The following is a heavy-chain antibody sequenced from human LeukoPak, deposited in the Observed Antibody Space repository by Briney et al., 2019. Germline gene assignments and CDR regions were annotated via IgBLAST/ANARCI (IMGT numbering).Heavy chain of an antibody. Sequence: GGSLRLSCAASGFTFSNYAMSWVRQAPGKGLEWVSAISGSGGSAYYADSVKGRFTISRDNSKNTLYLQMNSLRAEDTAVYYCAKDLKAYCGGDCYSESDYWGQGTPVTVSS. J-gene: IGHJ4*02. D-gene: IGHD2-21*02. V-gene: IGHV3-23*01. CDR2: ISGSGGSA. CDR1: GFTFSNYA. CDR3: AKDLKAYCGGDCYSESDY.